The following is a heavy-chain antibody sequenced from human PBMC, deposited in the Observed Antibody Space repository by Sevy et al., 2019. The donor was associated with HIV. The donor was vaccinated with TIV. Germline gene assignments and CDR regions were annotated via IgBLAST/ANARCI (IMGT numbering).Heavy chain of an antibody. V-gene: IGHV3-7*04. CDR2: IKQDGSEK. J-gene: IGHJ4*02. D-gene: IGHD5-18*01. CDR1: GFTFSSYW. CDR3: AGGYSYGKHPGY. Sequence: GGSLRLSCAASGFTFSSYWMSWVRQAPGKGLEWVANIKQDGSEKYYVDSVKGRFTISRDNAKNSLYLQMNSLRAEDTAGYYCAGGYSYGKHPGYWGQGTLVTVSS.